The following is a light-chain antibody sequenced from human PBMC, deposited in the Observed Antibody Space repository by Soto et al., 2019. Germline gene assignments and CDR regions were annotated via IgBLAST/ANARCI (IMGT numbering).Light chain of an antibody. Sequence: DIQMTQSPSTLSASVGDRVTITCRASQSISSWLAWYQQKPGKAPKLLIYDASSLESGVPSRFSGSGSGTDFTLNISSLQPDDFATYYCQPYNSYSKFAQGTTPDIK. J-gene: IGKJ1*01. CDR2: DAS. CDR3: QPYNSYSK. V-gene: IGKV1-5*01. CDR1: QSISSW.